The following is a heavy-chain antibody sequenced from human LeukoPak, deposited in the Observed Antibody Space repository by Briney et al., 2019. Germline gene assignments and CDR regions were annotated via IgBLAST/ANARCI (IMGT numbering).Heavy chain of an antibody. Sequence: SETLSLTCTVSGGSISSNKYYWDWLRQPPGKGREGIGSMSYSGSAHYNPTLKSRVTISGDTSKNQFSLKLSSVTAADTAVYYCGRGRRYDSGGYKTFGWYFDLWGRGTLVTVSS. V-gene: IGHV4-39*07. J-gene: IGHJ2*01. CDR2: MSYSGSA. CDR1: GGSISSNKYY. D-gene: IGHD3-22*01. CDR3: GRGRRYDSGGYKTFGWYFDL.